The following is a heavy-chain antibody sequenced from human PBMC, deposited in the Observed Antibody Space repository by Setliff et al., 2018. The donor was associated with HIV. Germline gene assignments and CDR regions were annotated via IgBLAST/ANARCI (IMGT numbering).Heavy chain of an antibody. Sequence: SVKVSCKSSAGSYCIFAINWVRQAPGQGLEWMGGMMTIFSTTNYARKFQGRVTITTDESTGTAYMELSNLRSEDTAVYYCARAGSMVRGVIISAIDIWGQGTMVTVSS. CDR1: AGSYCIFA. CDR2: MMTIFSTT. D-gene: IGHD3-10*01. CDR3: ARAGSMVRGVIISAIDI. V-gene: IGHV1-69*05. J-gene: IGHJ3*02.